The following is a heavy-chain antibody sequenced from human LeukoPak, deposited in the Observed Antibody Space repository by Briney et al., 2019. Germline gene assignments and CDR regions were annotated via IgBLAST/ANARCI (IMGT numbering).Heavy chain of an antibody. CDR2: INPNSGGT. V-gene: IGHV1-2*02. CDR1: GYTFTNYP. CDR3: ARDQSGSHGNY. J-gene: IGHJ4*02. D-gene: IGHD1-26*01. Sequence: WASVKVSCKASGYTFTNYPMHWVRQAPGQGLEWMGWINPNSGGTNYAQKFQGRVTMTRDTSISTAYMELSRLRSDDTAVYYCARDQSGSHGNYWGQGTLVIVSS.